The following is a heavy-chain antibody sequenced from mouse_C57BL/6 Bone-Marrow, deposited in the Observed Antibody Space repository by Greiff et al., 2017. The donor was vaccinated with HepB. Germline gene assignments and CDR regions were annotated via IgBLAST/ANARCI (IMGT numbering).Heavy chain of an antibody. Sequence: EVQRVESGGGLVKPGGSLKLSCAASGFTFSSYAMSWVRQTPEKRLEWVATISDGGSYTYYPDNVKGRFTISRDNAKNNLYLQMSHLKSEDTAMYYCARDLGSLFAYWGQGTLVTVSA. CDR3: ARDLGSLFAY. J-gene: IGHJ3*01. CDR1: GFTFSSYA. CDR2: ISDGGSYT. V-gene: IGHV5-4*01. D-gene: IGHD1-1*02.